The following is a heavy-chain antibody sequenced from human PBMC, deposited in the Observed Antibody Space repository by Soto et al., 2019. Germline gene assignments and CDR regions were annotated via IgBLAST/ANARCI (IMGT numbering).Heavy chain of an antibody. D-gene: IGHD6-13*01. J-gene: IGHJ6*02. CDR1: GFTFSSYG. V-gene: IGHV3-33*01. Sequence: GGSLRLSCAASGFTFSSYGMHWVRQAPGKGLEWVAVIWYDGSNKYYADSVKGRFTISRDNSKNTLYLQMNSLRAEDTAVYYCARRGEGGSSWYTPYYYGMDVWGQGTTVTVSS. CDR2: IWYDGSNK. CDR3: ARRGEGGSSWYTPYYYGMDV.